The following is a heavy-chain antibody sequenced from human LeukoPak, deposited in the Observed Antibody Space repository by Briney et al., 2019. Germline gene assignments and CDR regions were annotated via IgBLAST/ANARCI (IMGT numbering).Heavy chain of an antibody. J-gene: IGHJ4*02. V-gene: IGHV3-15*05. D-gene: IGHD1-1*01. CDR3: TTDSFWNYFDY. CDR1: QFSFINAW. CDR2: IKTKPDGGTT. Sequence: GGSLRLSCTVPQFSFINAWMSWVRQAPGKGLEWVGRIKTKPDGGTTHYAAPVKDRFTISRDDSKNTLYLHMNSLKTEDTAVYYCTTDSFWNYFDYWGQGTLVTVSS.